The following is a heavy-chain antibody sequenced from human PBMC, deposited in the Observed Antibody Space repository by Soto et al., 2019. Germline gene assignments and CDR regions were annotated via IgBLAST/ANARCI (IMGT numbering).Heavy chain of an antibody. CDR1: GFNFSLFG. Sequence: GGSLRLSCAASGFNFSLFGMHWVRQVPGKGLEWVAVKSFDGSNTHYADSVNGRFLISRDNFKEILYLQMNSLRPEDTAVYFCAKDYFYDSGGYYGPFAPWGQGTLVTVSS. J-gene: IGHJ5*02. CDR3: AKDYFYDSGGYYGPFAP. CDR2: KSFDGSNT. V-gene: IGHV3-30*18. D-gene: IGHD3-22*01.